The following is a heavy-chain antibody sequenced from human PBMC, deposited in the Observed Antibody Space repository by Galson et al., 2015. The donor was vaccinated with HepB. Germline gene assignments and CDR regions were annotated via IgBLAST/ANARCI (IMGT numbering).Heavy chain of an antibody. Sequence: SVKVSCKASGYTFTSYAMHWVRQAPGQRLEWMGWINAGNGNTKYSQKFQGRVTITRDTSASTAYMELSSLRSEDTAVYYCARGSFGGVIVIGYWGQGTLVTVSS. D-gene: IGHD3-16*02. CDR1: GYTFTSYA. J-gene: IGHJ4*02. V-gene: IGHV1-3*01. CDR2: INAGNGNT. CDR3: ARGSFGGVIVIGY.